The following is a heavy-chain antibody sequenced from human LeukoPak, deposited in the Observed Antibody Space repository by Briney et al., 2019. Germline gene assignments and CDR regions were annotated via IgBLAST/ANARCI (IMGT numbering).Heavy chain of an antibody. CDR2: IYHSGST. J-gene: IGHJ6*02. CDR1: GGSISSGGYY. CDR3: AGNGGGWFHDLYYYYGMDV. Sequence: SETLSLTCTVSGGSISSGGYYWSWIRQPPGKGLEWIGYIYHSGSTYYNPSLKSRVTISVDRSKNQFSLKLSSVTAADTAVYYCAGNGGGWFHDLYYYYGMDVWGQGTTVTVSS. V-gene: IGHV4-30-2*01. D-gene: IGHD6-19*01.